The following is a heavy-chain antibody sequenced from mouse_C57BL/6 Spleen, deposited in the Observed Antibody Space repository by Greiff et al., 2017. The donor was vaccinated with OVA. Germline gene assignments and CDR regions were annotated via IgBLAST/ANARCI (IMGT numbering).Heavy chain of an antibody. V-gene: IGHV14-4*01. Sequence: DVKLQESGAELVRPGASVKLSCTASGFNIKDDYMHWVKQRPEQGLEWIGWIDPENGDTEYASKFQGKATITADTSSNTAYLQLSSLTSEDTAVYYCTSSSGYAMDYWGQGTSVTVSS. CDR2: IDPENGDT. CDR3: TSSSGYAMDY. J-gene: IGHJ4*01. D-gene: IGHD3-2*02. CDR1: GFNIKDDY.